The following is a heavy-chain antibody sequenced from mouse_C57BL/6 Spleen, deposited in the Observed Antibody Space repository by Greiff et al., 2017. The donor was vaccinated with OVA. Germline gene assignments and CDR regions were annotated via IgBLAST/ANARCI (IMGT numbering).Heavy chain of an antibody. CDR1: GFTFSSYA. Sequence: VQLKESGGGLVKPGGSLKLSCAASGFTFSSYAMSWVRQTPEKRLEWVATISDGGSYTYYPDNVKGRFTISRDNAKNNLYLQMSHLKSEDTAMYYCARERGRPRAMGYWGQGTSVTVSS. J-gene: IGHJ4*01. D-gene: IGHD1-2*01. V-gene: IGHV5-4*01. CDR3: ARERGRPRAMGY. CDR2: ISDGGSYT.